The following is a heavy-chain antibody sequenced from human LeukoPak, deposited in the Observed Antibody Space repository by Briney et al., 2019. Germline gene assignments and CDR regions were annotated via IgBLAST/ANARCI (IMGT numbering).Heavy chain of an antibody. D-gene: IGHD4-17*01. Sequence: SETLSLTCAVYGGSFSGYYWSWIRQPPGKGLEWIGEINHSGSTNYNPSLKSRVTISVDTSKNQFSLKLSSVTAADTAVYYCASKSGAGDYGVLSFWFDPWGQGTLVTVSS. CDR3: ASKSGAGDYGVLSFWFDP. J-gene: IGHJ5*02. CDR1: GGSFSGYY. V-gene: IGHV4-34*01. CDR2: INHSGST.